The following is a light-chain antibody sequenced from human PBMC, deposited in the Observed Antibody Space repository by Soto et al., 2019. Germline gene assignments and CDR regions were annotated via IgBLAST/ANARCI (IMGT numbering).Light chain of an antibody. V-gene: IGLV1-44*01. CDR2: NNG. CDR3: EAWDDSLYGAV. Sequence: QSVLTQPPSASGTPGQRVTISCSGSSSNIGANPINWYQQLPGTAPKLLIYNNGQRPSGVPDRFSASKSGTSASLAISGLQSEDEADYYCEAWDDSLYGAVLGGGTQLTVL. J-gene: IGLJ2*01. CDR1: SSNIGANP.